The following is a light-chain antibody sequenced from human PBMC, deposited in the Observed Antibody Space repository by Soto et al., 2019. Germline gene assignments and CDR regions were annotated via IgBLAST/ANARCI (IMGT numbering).Light chain of an antibody. CDR2: EVS. Sequence: QSARTQPASVSGSPGQSITISCTGTSSDVGGYNYVSWYQQHPGKAPKLMIYEVSNRPSGVSNRFSDSKSGNTASLTISGLQAEDEADYYCSSYTSSSTLCVFGTETKVTVL. CDR3: SSYTSSSTLCV. CDR1: SSDVGGYNY. J-gene: IGLJ1*01. V-gene: IGLV2-14*01.